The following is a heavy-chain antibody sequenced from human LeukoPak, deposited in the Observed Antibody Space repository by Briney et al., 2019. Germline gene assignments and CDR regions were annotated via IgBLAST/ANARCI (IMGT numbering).Heavy chain of an antibody. D-gene: IGHD1-26*01. J-gene: IGHJ5*02. CDR3: ARDRGGVGANWFDP. CDR2: INWNGGST. V-gene: IGHV3-20*04. CDR1: GFTFSSYA. Sequence: GGSLRLSCAASGFTFSSYAMSWVRQAPGKGLEWVSGINWNGGSTGYADSVKGRFTISRDNAKNSLYLQMNSLRAEDTALYYCARDRGGVGANWFDPWGQGTLVTVSS.